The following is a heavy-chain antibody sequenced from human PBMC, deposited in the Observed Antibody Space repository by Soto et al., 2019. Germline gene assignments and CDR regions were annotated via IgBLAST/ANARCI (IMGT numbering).Heavy chain of an antibody. CDR2: IIPIFGTA. J-gene: IGHJ6*02. CDR1: GGTFSSYA. CDR3: ARGDCSSTSCYTYYYYYGMDV. D-gene: IGHD2-2*02. Sequence: SVKVSCKASGGTFSSYAISWVRQAPGQGLEWMGGIIPIFGTANYAQKFQGRVTITADESTSTAYMELSSLRSEDTAVYYCARGDCSSTSCYTYYYYYGMDVWGQGTTVTVSS. V-gene: IGHV1-69*13.